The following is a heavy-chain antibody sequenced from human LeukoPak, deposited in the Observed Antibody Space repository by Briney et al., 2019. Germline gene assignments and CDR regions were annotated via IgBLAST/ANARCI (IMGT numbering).Heavy chain of an antibody. J-gene: IGHJ4*02. CDR3: ARDGGYFTYNY. CDR2: IKEDGTEK. CDR1: GFTFSSYS. V-gene: IGHV3-7*01. Sequence: GGSLRLSCAASGFTFSSYSMNWVRQAPGKGLEWVANIKEDGTEKYYVDSVKGRFTISRDNAKNSLYLQMNSLRAEDTALYYCARDGGYFTYNYWGQGALVTVSS. D-gene: IGHD3-16*01.